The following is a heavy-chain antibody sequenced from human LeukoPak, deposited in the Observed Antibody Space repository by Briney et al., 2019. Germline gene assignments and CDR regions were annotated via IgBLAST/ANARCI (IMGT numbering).Heavy chain of an antibody. CDR2: INPNNGAT. CDR1: GYTFTTYG. Sequence: ASVKVSCKASGYTFTTYGISWVRQAPGQGLEWMGWINPNNGATNYAQKFQGRVTMTRDTSISTAYMELSRLRSDDTAVYYCARERNGTYSSDYYFDYWGQGTLVTVSS. D-gene: IGHD2-15*01. CDR3: ARERNGTYSSDYYFDY. V-gene: IGHV1-2*02. J-gene: IGHJ4*02.